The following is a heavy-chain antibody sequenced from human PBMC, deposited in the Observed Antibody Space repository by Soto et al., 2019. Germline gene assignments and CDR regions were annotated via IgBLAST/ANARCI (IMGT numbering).Heavy chain of an antibody. J-gene: IGHJ4*02. CDR1: GFSLSTSGVG. D-gene: IGHD6-13*01. CDR3: THSAYSSSWYGVLVDY. CDR2: IYWDDDK. Sequence: QITLKESGPTLVKPTQTLTLTCTFSGFSLSTSGVGVGWIRQPPGKALEWLALIYWDDDKRYSPSLKTRLTITKXTXKXXVVLTMTNLDPVDTATYYCTHSAYSSSWYGVLVDYWGQGTLVTVSS. V-gene: IGHV2-5*02.